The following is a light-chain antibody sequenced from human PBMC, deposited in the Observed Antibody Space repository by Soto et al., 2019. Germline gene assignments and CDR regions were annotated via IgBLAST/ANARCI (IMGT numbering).Light chain of an antibody. V-gene: IGKV1-12*01. J-gene: IGKJ2*01. CDR3: LQSDSFPHT. Sequence: DIQMTQSPSSVSASVGDRVTLTCRASQGISSWLAWYQQKSGKAPKLLIYAASSLQSGVPSRFSGSGSGTHFTLTISSLQPEDSATYYCLQSDSFPHTFGQGTKLEIK. CDR2: AAS. CDR1: QGISSW.